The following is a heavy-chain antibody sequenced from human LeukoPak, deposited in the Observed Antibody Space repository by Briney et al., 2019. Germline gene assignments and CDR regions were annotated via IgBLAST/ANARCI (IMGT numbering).Heavy chain of an antibody. D-gene: IGHD6-19*01. J-gene: IGHJ3*02. CDR2: ISGSGGST. Sequence: GGSLRLSCAASGFTFSNYGMSWVRQAPGKGLEWVSAISGSGGSTYYADSVTGRFTISRDNSKNTLYLQMNSLRAEDTAVYYCAKGGQQWLVRVPAFDIWGQGTMVTVSS. V-gene: IGHV3-23*01. CDR3: AKGGQQWLVRVPAFDI. CDR1: GFTFSNYG.